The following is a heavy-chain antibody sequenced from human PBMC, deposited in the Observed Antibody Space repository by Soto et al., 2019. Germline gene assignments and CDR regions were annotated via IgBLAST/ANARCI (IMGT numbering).Heavy chain of an antibody. D-gene: IGHD3-16*01. Sequence: ASVKVSCKASGYTFTDYYIHWVRQAPGQGLECVGWLNPNSGGSNYAQKFQGRVTMTRDTSISTAYMELSRLTSDDTAVYYCATLGAGAFDYWGQGTRVTVS. CDR2: LNPNSGGS. J-gene: IGHJ4*02. CDR3: ATLGAGAFDY. CDR1: GYTFTDYY. V-gene: IGHV1-2*02.